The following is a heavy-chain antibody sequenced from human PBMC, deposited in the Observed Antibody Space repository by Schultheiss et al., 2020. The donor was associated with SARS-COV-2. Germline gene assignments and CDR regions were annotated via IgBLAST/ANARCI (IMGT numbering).Heavy chain of an antibody. V-gene: IGHV5-51*01. CDR2: IYPGDSDT. D-gene: IGHD6-19*01. Sequence: GGSLRLSCKASGYSFTSYWISWVRQMPGKGLEWMGIIYPGDSDTRYSPSFQGQVTISADKSISTAYLQWSSLKASDTAMYYCARPGAYSSGWYYFDYWGQGTLVTVSS. J-gene: IGHJ4*02. CDR3: ARPGAYSSGWYYFDY. CDR1: GYSFTSYW.